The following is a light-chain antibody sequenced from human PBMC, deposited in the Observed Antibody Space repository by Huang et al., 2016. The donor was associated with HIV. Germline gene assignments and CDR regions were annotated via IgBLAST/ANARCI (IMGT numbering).Light chain of an antibody. CDR3: QQYDSTFFT. Sequence: DIVLTQSPGTVSLSPGERDTLSCRASQSINSNSLAWYQQKPGLAHRRLIYDASTRASDVPDRFSGSGSETNFSLTISRLEPEDFAVYFCQQYDSTFFTFGPGTKVDIK. CDR1: QSINSNS. CDR2: DAS. V-gene: IGKV3-20*01. J-gene: IGKJ3*01.